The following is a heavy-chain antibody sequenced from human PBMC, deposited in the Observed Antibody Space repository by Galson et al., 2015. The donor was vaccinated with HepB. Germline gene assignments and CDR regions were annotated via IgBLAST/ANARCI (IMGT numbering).Heavy chain of an antibody. V-gene: IGHV4-39*07. CDR1: GGSISNSSYY. Sequence: ATLSLTCTVSGGSISNSSYYWGWIRQPPGKGLEWIGSIYYSGSTYYNPSHKSRVTISVYTSKNQFSLKLSSVTAADTAVYYCARPIPDYCSSWQPFDSWGQGTLVTVSS. CDR2: IYYSGST. D-gene: IGHD6-13*01. CDR3: ARPIPDYCSSWQPFDS. J-gene: IGHJ4*02.